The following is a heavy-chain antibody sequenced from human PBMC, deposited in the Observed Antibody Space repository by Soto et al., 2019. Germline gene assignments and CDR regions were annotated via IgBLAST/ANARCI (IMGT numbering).Heavy chain of an antibody. CDR3: AGQPTAGSYYDLGSYYYYYAMDV. D-gene: IGHD3-10*01. Sequence: SETLSLTCTVSGGSISSGGYYWTWIRQHPGKGLEWIGYIYYSGSTYYNPSLKSRVTISVDTSKNQFSLKLSSVTAADTAVYYCAGQPTAGSYYDLGSYYYYYAMDVWGQGTTVTVSS. V-gene: IGHV4-31*03. J-gene: IGHJ6*02. CDR2: IYYSGST. CDR1: GGSISSGGYY.